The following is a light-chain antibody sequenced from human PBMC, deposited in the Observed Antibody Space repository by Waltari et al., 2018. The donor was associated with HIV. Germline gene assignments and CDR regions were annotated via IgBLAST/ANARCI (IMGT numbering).Light chain of an antibody. J-gene: IGLJ2*01. CDR1: SSNIGRNT. CDR3: AAWDDTLNGPNVV. Sequence: QSALTQSPSVSGTPGQRVTIPCSGSSSNIGRNTVNWYQQLPGTAPKLLIYSNNQRPSGVPDRFSGTKSGTSASLAISGLQSEDEADYYCAAWDDTLNGPNVVFGGGTKLTV. CDR2: SNN. V-gene: IGLV1-44*01.